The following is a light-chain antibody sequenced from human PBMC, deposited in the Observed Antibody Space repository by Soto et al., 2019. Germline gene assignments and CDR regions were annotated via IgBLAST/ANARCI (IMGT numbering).Light chain of an antibody. Sequence: EIVLTQSPGTLSLSPGGRATLSCRASQSVSSSYLAWYQQKPGQAPRLLIYGASNRATGIPDRFSGSGSGTDFSLTISRLEPGDFAVYYCQHRSIWPVSFGQGTRLEIK. J-gene: IGKJ5*01. V-gene: IGKV3D-20*02. CDR1: QSVSSSY. CDR2: GAS. CDR3: QHRSIWPVS.